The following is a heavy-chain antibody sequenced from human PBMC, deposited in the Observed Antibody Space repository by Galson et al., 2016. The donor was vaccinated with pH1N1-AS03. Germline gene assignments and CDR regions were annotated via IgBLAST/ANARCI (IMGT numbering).Heavy chain of an antibody. Sequence: QSGAEVKKPGASVKASCKVSGYTFTDYNMHWVQQAPGKGLEWMGLVDPDTSKTKYAEKFQGRVTITADTSRDTAYMDLSGLRSADTAIYYCATDGPRGSLSSRGQGTLVAVSS. CDR2: VDPDTSKT. J-gene: IGHJ4*02. D-gene: IGHD6-6*01. CDR1: GYTFTDYN. V-gene: IGHV1-69-2*01. CDR3: ATDGPRGSLSS.